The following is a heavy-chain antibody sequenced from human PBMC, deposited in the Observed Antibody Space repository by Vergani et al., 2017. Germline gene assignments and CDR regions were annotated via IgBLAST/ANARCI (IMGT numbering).Heavy chain of an antibody. CDR2: FYTGGGT. CDR3: ARDPLYSTTWPFLLLDMDV. D-gene: IGHD6-13*01. J-gene: IGHJ6*02. CDR1: GGSISSGSYY. V-gene: IGHV4-61*02. Sequence: QVQLQESGPGLVRPSQTLSLTCTVSGGSISSGSYYWSWFRQPAGKGLEWIGRFYTGGGTSYNPSLKSRVTISVDTSKNQFSLQLGSVNAADTAVYYCARDPLYSTTWPFLLLDMDVWGQGTTVTVSS.